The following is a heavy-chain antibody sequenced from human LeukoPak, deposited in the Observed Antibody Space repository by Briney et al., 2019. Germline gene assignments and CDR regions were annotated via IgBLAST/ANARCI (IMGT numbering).Heavy chain of an antibody. CDR1: GFTFGDYA. D-gene: IGHD2-15*01. J-gene: IGHJ5*02. Sequence: PGRSLRLSCPASGFTFGDYAMSWVRPAPGKGLEWVGFIRSKAYGGTTEYAASVKGRFTISRDDSKSIAYLQMNSLKTEDTAVYYCTSGIVVVVAARRVWFDPWGQGTLVTVSS. CDR2: IRSKAYGGTT. V-gene: IGHV3-49*04. CDR3: TSGIVVVVAARRVWFDP.